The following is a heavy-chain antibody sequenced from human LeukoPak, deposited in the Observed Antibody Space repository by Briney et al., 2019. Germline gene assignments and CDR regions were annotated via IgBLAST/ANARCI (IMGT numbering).Heavy chain of an antibody. CDR1: GFTFSSYS. V-gene: IGHV3-48*02. Sequence: GGSLRLSCADSGFTFSSYSMSWVRQAPGKGLEWISYISSSSNTIYYADSVKGRFTISRDNGKSSLYLQMNSLRDEDTAVYYCAREGYCSGGTCGFFDPWGQGTLVTVSS. D-gene: IGHD2-15*01. CDR2: ISSSSNTI. J-gene: IGHJ5*02. CDR3: AREGYCSGGTCGFFDP.